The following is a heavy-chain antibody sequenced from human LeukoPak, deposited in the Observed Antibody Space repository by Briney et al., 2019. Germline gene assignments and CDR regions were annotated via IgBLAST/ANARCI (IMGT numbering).Heavy chain of an antibody. V-gene: IGHV4-39*07. Sequence: SETLSLTCTVSGGSISSSSYSWGWIRQPPGKGLEWIGSIYYSGSTYDNPSLKSRVTMSVDTSKNQFSLKLSSVTAADTAVYYCARSQWLVNYYYYMDVWGKGTTVTISS. CDR2: IYYSGST. CDR3: ARSQWLVNYYYYMDV. CDR1: GGSISSSSYS. D-gene: IGHD6-19*01. J-gene: IGHJ6*03.